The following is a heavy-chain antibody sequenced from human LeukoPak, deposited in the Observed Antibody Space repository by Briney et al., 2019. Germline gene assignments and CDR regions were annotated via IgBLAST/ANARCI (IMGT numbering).Heavy chain of an antibody. J-gene: IGHJ6*02. Sequence: GGSLRLSCAASGFTFSTCAMSRVRQAPGKGLEWVSGISGTTSGTYYADSVKGRFTISRDNSKNTLFLQVNSLRAEDTAVYYCAKVRTYFYHGLDVWGQGTTVTVSS. CDR2: ISGTTSGT. V-gene: IGHV3-23*01. D-gene: IGHD1-14*01. CDR1: GFTFSTCA. CDR3: AKVRTYFYHGLDV.